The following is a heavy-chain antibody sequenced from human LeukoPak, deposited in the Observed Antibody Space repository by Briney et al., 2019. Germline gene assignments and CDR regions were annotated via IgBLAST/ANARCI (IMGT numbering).Heavy chain of an antibody. CDR2: INSDGSST. D-gene: IGHD2-2*01. V-gene: IGHV3-74*01. CDR3: AKDYRYCTSTSCYGDDAFDI. CDR1: GFTFSSYW. Sequence: PGGSLRLSCAASGFTFSSYWMHWVRQAPGKGLVWVSRINSDGSSTSYADSVKGRFTISRDNAKNTLYLQMNSLRAGDTAVYYCAKDYRYCTSTSCYGDDAFDIWGQGTMVTVSS. J-gene: IGHJ3*02.